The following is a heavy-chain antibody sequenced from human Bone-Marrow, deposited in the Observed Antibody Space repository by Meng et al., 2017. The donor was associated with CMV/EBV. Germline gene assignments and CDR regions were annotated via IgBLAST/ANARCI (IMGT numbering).Heavy chain of an antibody. V-gene: IGHV4-34*01. Sequence: SETLSLTCAVSGGSFSSYYWSWIRQSPGKGLEWIGEINHSGSTNYNPSPKSRATISVDTSKNQFSLKLSSVTAADTAVYYWARGFRYSYGSNWVWFDPWGQGTLVTVSS. CDR2: INHSGST. D-gene: IGHD5-18*01. CDR3: ARGFRYSYGSNWVWFDP. CDR1: GGSFSSYY. J-gene: IGHJ5*02.